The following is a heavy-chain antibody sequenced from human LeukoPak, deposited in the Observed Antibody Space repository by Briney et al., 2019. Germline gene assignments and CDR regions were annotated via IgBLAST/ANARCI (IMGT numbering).Heavy chain of an antibody. CDR1: GSTFSSYS. CDR3: ARGKIAARDNWFDP. Sequence: GGSLRLSCAASGSTFSSYSMNWVRQAPGKGLEWVSSISSSSSYIYYADSVKGRFTISRDNAKNSLYLQMNSLRAEDTAVYYCARGKIAARDNWFDPWGQGTLVTVSS. D-gene: IGHD6-6*01. CDR2: ISSSSSYI. V-gene: IGHV3-21*01. J-gene: IGHJ5*02.